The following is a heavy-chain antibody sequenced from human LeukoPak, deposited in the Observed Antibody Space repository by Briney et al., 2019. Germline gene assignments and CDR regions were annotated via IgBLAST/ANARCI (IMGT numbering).Heavy chain of an antibody. CDR2: IWYDGSNK. V-gene: IGHV3-33*08. CDR1: GFTFSSYW. Sequence: PGGSLRLSCAASGFTFSSYWMHWVRQAPGKGLEWVAVIWYDGSNKYYADSVKGRFTISRDNSKNTLYLQMNSLRAEDTAVYYCARDGTMVRGVINVPDYWGQGTLVTVSS. CDR3: ARDGTMVRGVINVPDY. J-gene: IGHJ4*02. D-gene: IGHD3-10*01.